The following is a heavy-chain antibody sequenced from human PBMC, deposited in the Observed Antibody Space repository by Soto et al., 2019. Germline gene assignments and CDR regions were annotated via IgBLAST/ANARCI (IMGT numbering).Heavy chain of an antibody. Sequence: GGSLRLSCAASGFTFSSYGMHWVRQAPGKGLEWVAVIWYDGSNKYYADSVKGRFTISRDNSKNTLYLQMNSLRAEDTAVYYCAKDPRYCTNGVCYRRAYYYYYMDVWGKGTTVTVSS. CDR3: AKDPRYCTNGVCYRRAYYYYYMDV. J-gene: IGHJ6*03. D-gene: IGHD2-8*01. CDR1: GFTFSSYG. V-gene: IGHV3-30*02. CDR2: IWYDGSNK.